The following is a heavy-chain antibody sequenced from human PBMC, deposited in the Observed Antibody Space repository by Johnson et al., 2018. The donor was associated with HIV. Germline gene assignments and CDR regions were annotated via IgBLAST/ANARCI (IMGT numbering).Heavy chain of an antibody. CDR3: ARGGGCGGDCYSGYDAFDI. CDR1: GFTVSSNY. V-gene: IGHV3-66*01. J-gene: IGHJ3*02. D-gene: IGHD2-21*01. Sequence: VQLVESGGGLVQPGGSLRLSCAASGFTVSSNYMSWVRQAPGKGLEWVSVIYSGGSTYYADSVKGRFTITRDNSKYTLYLQMNSLRAEDTAVYYCARGGGCGGDCYSGYDAFDIWGQGTKVTV. CDR2: IYSGGST.